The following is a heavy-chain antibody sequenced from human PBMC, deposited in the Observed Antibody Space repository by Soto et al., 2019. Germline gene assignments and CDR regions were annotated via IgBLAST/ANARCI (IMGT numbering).Heavy chain of an antibody. CDR3: ARASSSSSAADY. D-gene: IGHD6-6*01. V-gene: IGHV4-31*11. CDR1: GESISSGGYY. J-gene: IGHJ4*02. CDR2: IYDSESA. Sequence: QVQLQESGPGLVKASQTLSLICGVSGESISSGGYYWSWIRHHPGKGLEWIGYIYDSESAYYNPSLKSRVTISMDTSKNHFAMKLSSVTAADTAVYYCARASSSSSAADYWGQGTLITVSS.